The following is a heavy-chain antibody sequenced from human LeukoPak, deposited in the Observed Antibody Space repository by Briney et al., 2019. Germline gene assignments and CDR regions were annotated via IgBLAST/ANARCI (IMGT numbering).Heavy chain of an antibody. CDR3: ARGREEGGWYDY. J-gene: IGHJ4*02. CDR2: INPNSGGT. Sequence: ASVKVSCKASGYTFTCYYMHWVRQAPGQGLEWMGRINPNSGGTNYAQKFQGRVTMTRDTSISTAYMELSRLRSDDTAVYYCARGREEGGWYDYWGQGTLVTVSS. V-gene: IGHV1-2*06. D-gene: IGHD6-19*01. CDR1: GYTFTCYY.